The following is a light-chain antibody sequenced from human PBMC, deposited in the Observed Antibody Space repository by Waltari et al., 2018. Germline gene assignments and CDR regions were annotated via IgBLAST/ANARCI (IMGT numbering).Light chain of an antibody. CDR1: QSISNY. V-gene: IGKV1-39*01. J-gene: IGKJ5*01. Sequence: IQMTQSPSSLSASVGDTVAIPCRASQSISNYLNWYQQKPGQAPKLLIYAASSLQSGVSSRFSGSGSGTDFTLTISRLQPEDFATYYCQQSLITPPITFGQGTRLDIK. CDR2: AAS. CDR3: QQSLITPPIT.